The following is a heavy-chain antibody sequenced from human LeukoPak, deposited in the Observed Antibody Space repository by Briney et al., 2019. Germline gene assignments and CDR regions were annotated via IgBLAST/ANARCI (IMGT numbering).Heavy chain of an antibody. CDR1: GGTFSSYA. CDR3: ARAPRYCSSISCYHYYYYYMDV. Sequence: GSSVKVSCKASGGTFSSYAISWVRQAPGQGLEWMGGIIPIFGTANYAQKFQGRVTITTDESTSTAYMELSSLRSEDTAVYYCARAPRYCSSISCYHYYYYYMDVWGKGTTVTVSS. V-gene: IGHV1-69*05. CDR2: IIPIFGTA. J-gene: IGHJ6*03. D-gene: IGHD2-2*01.